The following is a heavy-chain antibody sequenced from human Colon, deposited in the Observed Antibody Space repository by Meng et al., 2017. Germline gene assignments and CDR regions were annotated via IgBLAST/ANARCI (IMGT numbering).Heavy chain of an antibody. J-gene: IGHJ4*02. CDR3: ARGLGLRLGELSSYYFDY. D-gene: IGHD3-16*02. CDR2: ISSSRSYI. Sequence: GESLKISCAASGFTFSSYSMNWVRQAPGKGLEWVASISSSRSYIYYADSVKGRFTISRDNAKNALYLQMNSLRAEDTAVYYCARGLGLRLGELSSYYFDYWGQGTLVTVSS. CDR1: GFTFSSYS. V-gene: IGHV3-21*01.